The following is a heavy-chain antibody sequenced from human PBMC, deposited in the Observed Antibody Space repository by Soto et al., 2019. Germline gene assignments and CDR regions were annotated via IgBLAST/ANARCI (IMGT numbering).Heavy chain of an antibody. Sequence: PGESLKISCNGSGYSFTSYWIGWVRQMPGKGLEWMGRIDPSDSYTNYSPSFQGHVTISADKSISTAYLQWSSPKASDTAMYYCARHPTMVRDRNGMDVWCQGTTVTVS. CDR2: IDPSDSYT. CDR3: ARHPTMVRDRNGMDV. J-gene: IGHJ6*02. V-gene: IGHV5-10-1*01. D-gene: IGHD3-10*01. CDR1: GYSFTSYW.